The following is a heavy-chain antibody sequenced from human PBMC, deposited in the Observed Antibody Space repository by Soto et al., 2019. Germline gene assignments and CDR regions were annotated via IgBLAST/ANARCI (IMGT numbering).Heavy chain of an antibody. Sequence: XGSLLLSCAASGFTFSRSAMSWVRQAPGRGLEWFSTISGSGGTPYYADSVKGRFTISRDNSKNTLYLVLNSLRAEDTAVYYCAMGLAAAGPLDYWGQGTLVTVSS. D-gene: IGHD6-13*01. CDR2: ISGSGGTP. CDR3: AMGLAAAGPLDY. V-gene: IGHV3-23*01. J-gene: IGHJ4*02. CDR1: GFTFSRSA.